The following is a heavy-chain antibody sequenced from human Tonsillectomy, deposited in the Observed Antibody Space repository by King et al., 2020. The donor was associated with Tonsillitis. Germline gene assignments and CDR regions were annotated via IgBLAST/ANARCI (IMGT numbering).Heavy chain of an antibody. V-gene: IGHV3-30*04. CDR2: MSYDGSNK. CDR1: GFTFSSYA. J-gene: IGHJ3*01. Sequence: VQLVESGGGVVQPGRSLRPSCAASGFTFSSYAMHWVRQAPGKGLEWVAVMSYDGSNKDYGDSVKGRFTISRDNSKNTVYLQMNSLRVEDTAVYYCARDQGHFGVGDAFDFWGQGTMVTVSS. D-gene: IGHD3-3*02. CDR3: ARDQGHFGVGDAFDF.